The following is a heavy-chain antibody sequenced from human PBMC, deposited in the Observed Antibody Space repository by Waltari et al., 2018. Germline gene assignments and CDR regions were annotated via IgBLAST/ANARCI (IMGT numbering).Heavy chain of an antibody. V-gene: IGHV3-13*01. CDR1: GFTFSSSD. D-gene: IGHD3-10*01. J-gene: IGHJ6*02. Sequence: GGVVQPGGSLRLYCAASGFTFSSSDIHWVRHATGKGLEWVSAIGTAGDTYYPGSVKGRFTISRENAKNSLYLQMNSLRAGDTAVYYCARGSGSGDSYYGMDVWGQGTTVTVSS. CDR3: ARGSGSGDSYYGMDV. CDR2: IGTAGDT.